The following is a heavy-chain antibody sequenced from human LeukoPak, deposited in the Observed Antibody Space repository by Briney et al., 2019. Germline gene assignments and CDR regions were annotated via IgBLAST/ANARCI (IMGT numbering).Heavy chain of an antibody. J-gene: IGHJ4*02. Sequence: GGSLRLSSVSSRFTFSDYQMSWIRHALGEGRGGASDACSSGSIIYYAAAVKGRFTISRDNAKKSLYLQMNSLRAEDTAVYYCARDHHVSVVVSPFGSWGQGTLVPVSS. CDR1: RFTFSDYQ. CDR2: ACSSGSII. CDR3: ARDHHVSVVVSPFGS. V-gene: IGHV3-11*01. D-gene: IGHD2-15*01.